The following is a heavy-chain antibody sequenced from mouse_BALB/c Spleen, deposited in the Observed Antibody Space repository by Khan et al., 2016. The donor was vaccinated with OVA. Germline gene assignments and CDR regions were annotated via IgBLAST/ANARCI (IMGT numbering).Heavy chain of an antibody. CDR1: GYTFTSYW. CDR2: FDPSDSES. CDR3: ARRGEYGYDPSWFAY. D-gene: IGHD2-2*01. Sequence: QVQLQQPGAELVRPGASVKLSCKASGYTFTSYWMNWVKQRPGHGLEWIGRFDPSDSESHSNQMFREKATLTVDNSSSTASMQLSTLHLEDPAVYDWARRGEYGYDPSWFAYWGQGTLVTVSA. J-gene: IGHJ3*01. V-gene: IGHV1-61*01.